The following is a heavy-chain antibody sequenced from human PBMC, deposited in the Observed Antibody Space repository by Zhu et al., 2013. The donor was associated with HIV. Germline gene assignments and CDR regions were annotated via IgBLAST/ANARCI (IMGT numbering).Heavy chain of an antibody. CDR1: GYTFTNYG. Sequence: QVQLVQSGAEVKKPGASVKVSCKASGYTFTNYGISWVRQAPGQGLEWMGWISAHNGDTIYAQKVQGRVTMTTDTSTSTAYLELRSLRSDDTAVFYCARDGSRRGSYGGHFYYGVDVWGQGTTVTVSS. D-gene: IGHD1-26*01. J-gene: IGHJ6*02. CDR3: ARDGSRRGSYGGHFYYGVDV. V-gene: IGHV1-18*01. CDR2: ISAHNGDT.